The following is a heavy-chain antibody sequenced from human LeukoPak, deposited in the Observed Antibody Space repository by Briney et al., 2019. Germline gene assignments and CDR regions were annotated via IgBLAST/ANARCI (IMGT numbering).Heavy chain of an antibody. CDR2: IYSGGST. V-gene: IGHV3-66*01. CDR3: ATTSSGWFYFDS. J-gene: IGHJ4*02. Sequence: TGGSLRLSCAASGFTVSSNYMSWVRQAPGKGLEWVSVIYSGGSTYYADSVKGRFTISRDNSKNTLYLQMNSLRAEDTAVYYCATTSSGWFYFDSWGQGTLVTVSS. D-gene: IGHD6-19*01. CDR1: GFTVSSNY.